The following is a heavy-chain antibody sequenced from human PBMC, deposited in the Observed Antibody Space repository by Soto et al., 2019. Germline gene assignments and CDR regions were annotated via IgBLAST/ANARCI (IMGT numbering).Heavy chain of an antibody. D-gene: IGHD3-22*01. Sequence: PGGSLRLSCAASGFTFSSYAMSWVRQAPGKGLEWVSAISGSGGSTYYADTVKGRFTISRDNTKNTLYLQMNSLRAEDTAVYYFAKDLSHYYDSSGYYYSDYWGQGTLVTVSS. J-gene: IGHJ4*02. CDR2: ISGSGGST. V-gene: IGHV3-23*01. CDR1: GFTFSSYA. CDR3: AKDLSHYYDSSGYYYSDY.